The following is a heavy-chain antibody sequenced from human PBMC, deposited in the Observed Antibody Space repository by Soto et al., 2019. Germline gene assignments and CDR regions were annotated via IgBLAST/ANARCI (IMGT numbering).Heavy chain of an antibody. CDR1: GGSISSGGYY. CDR2: IYYSGST. CDR3: ARGYRAVPQLFND. D-gene: IGHD2-2*01. J-gene: IGHJ4*02. Sequence: SETLSLTCTVSGGSISSGGYYWSWIRQHPGKGLEWIGYIYYSGSTYYNPSLKSRVTISVDTSKNQFSLKLSSVTAADTAVYYCARGYRAVPQLFNDWGQGTLVTVSS. V-gene: IGHV4-31*03.